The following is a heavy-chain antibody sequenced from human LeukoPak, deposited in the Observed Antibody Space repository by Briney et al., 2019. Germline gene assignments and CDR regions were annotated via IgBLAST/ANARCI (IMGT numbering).Heavy chain of an antibody. D-gene: IGHD3-10*01. CDR3: ARDPDEGSGSPTLSPWFDP. CDR2: ISDSGSSI. J-gene: IGHJ5*02. CDR1: GFTFTSYA. Sequence: GGSLRLSCAASGFTFTSYAMRRARQAPGEGLEWVSIISDSGSSIHYADSVKGRFTISRDNSKNTLYLQMNSLRAEDTAVYYCARDPDEGSGSPTLSPWFDPWGQGTLVTVSS. V-gene: IGHV3-23*01.